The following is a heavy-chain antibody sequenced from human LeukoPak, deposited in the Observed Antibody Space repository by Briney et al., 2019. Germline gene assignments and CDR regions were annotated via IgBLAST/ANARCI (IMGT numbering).Heavy chain of an antibody. D-gene: IGHD3-10*01. Sequence: SGTLSLTCTVSGDSIRSSQWWSWVRQPPGKGLEWIGEVVLSGGTNYNPSFKSRVTISADQAQNQFSLNLRFVTDADAAVYYCARGHYSGSFDYWGQGTLVTVSS. CDR2: VVLSGGT. V-gene: IGHV4-4*02. CDR1: GDSIRSSQW. J-gene: IGHJ4*02. CDR3: ARGHYSGSFDY.